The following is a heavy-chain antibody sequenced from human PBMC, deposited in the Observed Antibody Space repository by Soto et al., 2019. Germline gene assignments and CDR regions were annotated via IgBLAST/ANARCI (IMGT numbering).Heavy chain of an antibody. V-gene: IGHV4-39*01. CDR2: IYYSGST. D-gene: IGHD3-22*01. CDR1: GGSISSNNYY. Sequence: PSETLSLTCTVSGGSISSNNYYWGWIRQPPGKGLEWIGSIYYSGSTYYNPSLKSRVTISVDTSKNQFSLKLSSVTAADTAVYYCARHGEYYYDSSGAFDIWGQGTMVTVSS. CDR3: ARHGEYYYDSSGAFDI. J-gene: IGHJ3*02.